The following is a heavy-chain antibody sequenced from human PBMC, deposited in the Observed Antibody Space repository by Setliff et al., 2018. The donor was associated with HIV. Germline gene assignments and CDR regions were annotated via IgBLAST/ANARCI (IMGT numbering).Heavy chain of an antibody. Sequence: SETLSLTCTVSGASMSSGDYYWSWIRQPPGKGLEWIGYIYYSGNSYYNPSLKSRVTLSVDTSKNQFSLKVNSGTAADTAVYYWAREVNIPVRGITDDAFDIWGQGTMVTV. CDR1: GASMSSGDYY. D-gene: IGHD3-10*01. CDR3: AREVNIPVRGITDDAFDI. V-gene: IGHV4-30-4*08. J-gene: IGHJ3*02. CDR2: IYYSGNS.